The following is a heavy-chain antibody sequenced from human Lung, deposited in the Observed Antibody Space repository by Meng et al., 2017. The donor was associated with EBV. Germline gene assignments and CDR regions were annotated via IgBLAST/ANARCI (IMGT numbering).Heavy chain of an antibody. J-gene: IGHJ4*02. D-gene: IGHD3-10*01. V-gene: IGHV4-31*02. CDR1: GGSVSSGSFY. CDR3: ATGRIGLLWFGELGC. CDR2: IYYSGST. Sequence: QGQLQESGLGLVKPSETLSLTCTVSGGSVSSGSFYWSWIRQHPGKGLEWIGYIYYSGSTYYNPSLKNRVTISVDTSKNQFSLKLSSVTAADTAVYYCATGRIGLLWFGELGCWGQGTLVTVSS.